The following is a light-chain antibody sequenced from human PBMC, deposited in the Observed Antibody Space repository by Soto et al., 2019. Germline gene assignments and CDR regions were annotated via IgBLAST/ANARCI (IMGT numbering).Light chain of an antibody. CDR2: DVS. J-gene: IGLJ2*01. CDR3: SSYTSSSPYVV. V-gene: IGLV2-14*01. CDR1: SSDVGGYNY. Sequence: QSALTQPASVSGSPGLSITISCTGSSSDVGGYNYVSWYQQHPGKAPKLMIYDVSNRPSGVSNRFSGSKSGNTASLTISGLQAEDEADYYCSSYTSSSPYVVFGGGTKLTVL.